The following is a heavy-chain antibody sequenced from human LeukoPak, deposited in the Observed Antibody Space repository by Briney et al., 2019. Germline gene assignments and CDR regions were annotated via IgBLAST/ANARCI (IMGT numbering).Heavy chain of an antibody. V-gene: IGHV4-61*01. CDR2: IYSSGST. Sequence: SETLSLTCTVSGGSVSSGSNYWSWIRQPPGKGLEWIGYIYSSGSTNSNPSLKSRVTISVDTSKSQFSLKMTSVTAADTAVYYCARQGSGGRAFDIWGQGTMVTVSS. D-gene: IGHD1-26*01. CDR1: GGSVSSGSNY. CDR3: ARQGSGGRAFDI. J-gene: IGHJ3*02.